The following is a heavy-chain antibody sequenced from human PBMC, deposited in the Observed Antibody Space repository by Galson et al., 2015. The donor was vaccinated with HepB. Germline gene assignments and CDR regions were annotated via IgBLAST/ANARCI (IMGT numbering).Heavy chain of an antibody. D-gene: IGHD6-6*01. V-gene: IGHV3-23*01. Sequence: SLRLSCAASGFTFNSDAMSWVRQAPGMGLEWVSGISGRGGGTYYADSVKGRFTISRDNAKNSLYLQMNSLRAEDTAVYYCARVEVAARPDDYYYYMDVWGKGTTVPVSS. CDR3: ARVEVAARPDDYYYYMDV. CDR2: ISGRGGGT. CDR1: GFTFNSDA. J-gene: IGHJ6*03.